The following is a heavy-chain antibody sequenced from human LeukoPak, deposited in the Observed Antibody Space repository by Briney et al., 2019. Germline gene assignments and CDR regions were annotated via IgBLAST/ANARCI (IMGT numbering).Heavy chain of an antibody. CDR3: ARGPVGGYFDY. Sequence: TSETLSLTCTVSGGSISSGSYYWSWIRQPAGKGLEWIGRIYTSGSTNYNPSLKSRVTISVDTSKNQFSLKLSSVTAADTAVYYCARGPVGGYFDYWGQGTLVTVSS. D-gene: IGHD1-26*01. J-gene: IGHJ4*02. V-gene: IGHV4-61*02. CDR2: IYTSGST. CDR1: GGSISSGSYY.